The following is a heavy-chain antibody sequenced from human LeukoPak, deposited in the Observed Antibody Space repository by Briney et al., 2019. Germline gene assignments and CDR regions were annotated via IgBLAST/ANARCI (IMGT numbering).Heavy chain of an antibody. D-gene: IGHD3-10*02. CDR3: AELGITMIGGV. Sequence: PGGSLRLSCAASKFTFSSYSMNWVRQAPGKGLEWVSYINSSGSTIYYADSVKGRFTISRDNAKNSLYLQMNSLRAEDTAVYYCAELGITMIGGVWGKGTTVTISS. CDR2: INSSGSTI. J-gene: IGHJ6*04. CDR1: KFTFSSYS. V-gene: IGHV3-48*04.